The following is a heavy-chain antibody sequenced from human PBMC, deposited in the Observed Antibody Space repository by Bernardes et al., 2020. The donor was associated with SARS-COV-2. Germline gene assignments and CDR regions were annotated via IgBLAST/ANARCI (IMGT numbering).Heavy chain of an antibody. CDR2: INHSGST. Sequence: SEALSLTCAVYGGSFSNYYWSWIRQPPGKGLEWIGEINHSGSTNYNPSLKSRVTISVDTSKNQFSLRLRSVTAADTAVYYCATRTHWGQGALVTVSS. CDR1: GGSFSNYY. J-gene: IGHJ4*02. V-gene: IGHV4-34*01. D-gene: IGHD1-1*01. CDR3: ATRTH.